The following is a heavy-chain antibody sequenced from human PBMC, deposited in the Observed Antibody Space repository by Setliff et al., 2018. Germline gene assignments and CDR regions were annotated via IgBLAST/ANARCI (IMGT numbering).Heavy chain of an antibody. CDR3: ARHNLHGTATTFAFDI. CDR2: ISDSGST. Sequence: PSETLSLTCTVSGGSINSYYWGWIRQPPGKGLEWIAYISDSGSTNYNPSLKSRVTISLDTSKNQFSLKLSSVTAADTAVYYCARHNLHGTATTFAFDIWGQGTMVTVSS. CDR1: GGSINSYY. V-gene: IGHV4-59*08. D-gene: IGHD2-21*02. J-gene: IGHJ3*02.